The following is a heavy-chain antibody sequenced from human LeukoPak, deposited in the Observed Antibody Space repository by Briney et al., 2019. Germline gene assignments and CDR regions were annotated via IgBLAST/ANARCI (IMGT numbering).Heavy chain of an antibody. J-gene: IGHJ5*02. Sequence: SETLSLTCAVYGGSFSGYYWSWIRQPPGKGLEWIGEINHSGSTNYNPSLKSRVTISVDTSKNQFSLKLSSVTAADTAVYYCARSGLCGRTSCYQDAGWFDPWGQGTLVTVSS. D-gene: IGHD2-2*01. CDR2: INHSGST. V-gene: IGHV4-34*01. CDR3: ARSGLCGRTSCYQDAGWFDP. CDR1: GGSFSGYY.